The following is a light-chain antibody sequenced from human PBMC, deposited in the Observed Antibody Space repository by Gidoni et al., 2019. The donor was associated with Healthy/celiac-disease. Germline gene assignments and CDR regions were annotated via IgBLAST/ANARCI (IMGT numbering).Light chain of an antibody. CDR3: QQYGSSPPTWT. Sequence: EIVLTQSPGTLSLSPGERATLSCRASQSVSSSYLAWYQQKPGQAPRLLIYGASSRATGIPDRFSGSGSGTDFTLTISRLEPEDFAVYYCQQYGSSPPTWTCXQXTRVEIK. CDR2: GAS. CDR1: QSVSSSY. V-gene: IGKV3-20*01. J-gene: IGKJ1*01.